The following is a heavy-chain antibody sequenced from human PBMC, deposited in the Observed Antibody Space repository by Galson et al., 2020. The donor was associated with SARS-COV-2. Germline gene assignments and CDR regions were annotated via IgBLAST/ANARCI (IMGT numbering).Heavy chain of an antibody. D-gene: IGHD6-13*01. CDR1: GFTFRKYA. V-gene: IGHV3-23*01. CDR2: IRNSGTST. J-gene: IGHJ4*02. CDR3: AKSAGAGHYFDY. Sequence: RLSCAASGFTFRKYAMSWVRQAPGEGLEWVSAIRNSGTSTYYADSVKGRFTISRDNSKNTLYLQMNSLRAEDTAVYYCAKSAGAGHYFDYWGLGTLVTVSS.